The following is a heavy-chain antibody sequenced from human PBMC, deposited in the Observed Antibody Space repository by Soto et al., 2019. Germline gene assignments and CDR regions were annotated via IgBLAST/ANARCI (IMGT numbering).Heavy chain of an antibody. Sequence: SETLSLTCTVSGGSISSGDYYCSWIRQPPGKGLEWIGYIYHSGSTYYNPSLKSRVTISVDTSKNQFSLKLSSVTAADTAVYYCASHSSHWPFFDFWGQGTLVTAPQ. CDR1: GGSISSGDYY. V-gene: IGHV4-30-4*02. J-gene: IGHJ4*02. CDR3: ASHSSHWPFFDF. CDR2: IYHSGST. D-gene: IGHD6-13*01.